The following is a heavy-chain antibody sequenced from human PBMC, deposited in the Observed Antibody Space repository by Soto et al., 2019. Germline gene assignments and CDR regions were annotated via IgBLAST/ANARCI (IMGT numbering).Heavy chain of an antibody. J-gene: IGHJ6*02. CDR1: GGTFSSYA. V-gene: IGHV1-69*06. D-gene: IGHD3-3*01. CDR2: IIPIFGTA. Sequence: GASVKVSCKASGGTFSSYAISWVRQAPGQGLEWMGGIIPIFGTANYAQKFQGRVTITADKSTSTAYMELSSLRSEDTAVYYCARDRRIYYDFWSGHYGMDVWGQGTTVTV. CDR3: ARDRRIYYDFWSGHYGMDV.